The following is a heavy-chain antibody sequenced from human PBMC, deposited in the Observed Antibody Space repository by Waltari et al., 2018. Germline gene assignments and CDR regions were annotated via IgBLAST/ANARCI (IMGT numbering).Heavy chain of an antibody. J-gene: IGHJ4*02. CDR3: ARLYSSGWRGDFDY. D-gene: IGHD6-19*01. Sequence: QLQLQESGPGLVKPSETLSLTCPVSGGSISSSSYYWGWIRQPPGKGLEWIGSIYYSGSTYYNPSLKSRVTISVDTSKNQFSLKLSSVTAADTAVYYCARLYSSGWRGDFDYWGQGTLVTVSS. CDR1: GGSISSSSYY. CDR2: IYYSGST. V-gene: IGHV4-39*07.